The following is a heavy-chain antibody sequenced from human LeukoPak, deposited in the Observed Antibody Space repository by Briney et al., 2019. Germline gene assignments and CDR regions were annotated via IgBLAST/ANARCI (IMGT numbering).Heavy chain of an antibody. D-gene: IGHD4-17*01. V-gene: IGHV4-30-4*08. J-gene: IGHJ4*02. CDR1: GGSISSGDYY. CDR3: ARETYGDFRSYYFDY. CDR2: IYYSGST. Sequence: PSETLSLTCTVSGGSISSGDYYWSWIRQPPGKGLEWIGYIYYSGSTYYNPSLKSRVTISVDTSKNQFSLKLSSVTAADTAVYYCARETYGDFRSYYFDYWGQGTLVTVSS.